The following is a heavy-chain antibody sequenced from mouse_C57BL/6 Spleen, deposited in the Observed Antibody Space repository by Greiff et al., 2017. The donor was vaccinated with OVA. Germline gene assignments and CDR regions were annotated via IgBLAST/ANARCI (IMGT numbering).Heavy chain of an antibody. V-gene: IGHV5-9-1*02. CDR3: TRDDGYPAWFAY. J-gene: IGHJ3*01. Sequence: EVQVVESGEGLVKPGGSLKLSCAASGFTFSSYAMSWVRQTPEKRLEWVAYISSGGDYNYYADTVKGRFTISRDNARNTLYLQMSSLKSEDTALYYCTRDDGYPAWFAYWGQGTLVTVSA. CDR2: ISSGGDYN. CDR1: GFTFSSYA. D-gene: IGHD2-3*01.